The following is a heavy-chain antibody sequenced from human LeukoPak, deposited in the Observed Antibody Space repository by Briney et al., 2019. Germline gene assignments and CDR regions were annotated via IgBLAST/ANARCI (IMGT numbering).Heavy chain of an antibody. D-gene: IGHD2-2*01. CDR3: ARGTGAKRYYFDL. V-gene: IGHV3-33*01. Sequence: GGSLRLSCTASGFSLSNYGIHWVRQAPGKGLEWVTVIWYDGSNRYYADSVKGRITVSRDTPKNTLDLEINSLRLEDTAIYYCARGTGAKRYYFDLWGQGIQVTVSS. CDR1: GFSLSNYG. CDR2: IWYDGSNR. J-gene: IGHJ4*02.